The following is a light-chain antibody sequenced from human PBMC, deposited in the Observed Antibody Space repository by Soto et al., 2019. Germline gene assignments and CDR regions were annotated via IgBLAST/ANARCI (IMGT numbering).Light chain of an antibody. CDR1: QTVGRSY. CDR3: QQYDSIPPWT. J-gene: IGKJ1*01. V-gene: IGKV3-20*01. CDR2: GTS. Sequence: EIGLTRSPGIMYLSPGERAILSCRASQTVGRSYLAWYQPKPGQAPMRLIFGTSTRATGIPDRFTGGGSGTDFTLTISRLDPEDYAVYFCQQYDSIPPWTFGQGTKVDI.